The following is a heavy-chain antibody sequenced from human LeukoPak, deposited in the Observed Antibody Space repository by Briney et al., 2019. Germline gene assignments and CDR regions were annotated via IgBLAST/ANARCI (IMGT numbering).Heavy chain of an antibody. J-gene: IGHJ5*02. Sequence: SETLSLTCTVSGGSISSYFWSWIRQPPGKGLEWIGYVYYSGSTNYNPSLKSRVTISVDTSKKQFSLKLSSATAADTAVYYCARGTMMVGPWGQGTQVTVSS. D-gene: IGHD3-22*01. CDR3: ARGTMMVGP. V-gene: IGHV4-59*01. CDR2: VYYSGST. CDR1: GGSISSYF.